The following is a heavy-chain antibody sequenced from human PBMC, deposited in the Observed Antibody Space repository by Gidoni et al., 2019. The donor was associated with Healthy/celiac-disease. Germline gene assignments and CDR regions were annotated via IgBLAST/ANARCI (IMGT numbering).Heavy chain of an antibody. D-gene: IGHD6-19*01. J-gene: IGHJ4*02. CDR2: IDWDDDK. CDR3: ARARTVAGTRTLDY. Sequence: QVTLRESGPALVIPTQTLTLTCTFSGFSLSTSGMCVSWIRQPPGKALEWLARIDWDDDKYYSTSLKTRLTISKDTSKNQVVLTMTNMDPVDTATYYCARARTVAGTRTLDYWGQGTLGTVSS. CDR1: GFSLSTSGMC. V-gene: IGHV2-70*15.